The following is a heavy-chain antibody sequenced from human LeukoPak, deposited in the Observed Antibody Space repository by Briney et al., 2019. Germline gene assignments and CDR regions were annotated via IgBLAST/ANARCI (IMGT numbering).Heavy chain of an antibody. J-gene: IGHJ4*02. CDR3: AREGTMISSFDY. D-gene: IGHD3-22*01. V-gene: IGHV3-21*06. CDR2: ISSRSSYK. Sequence: PGGSLRLSCAASRFTFSSYSMNWIRQAPGKGLEWVSAISSRSSYKYYADSVKDRFTVSRDNAKNSLYLEMNSLRVDDTAVYYCAREGTMISSFDYWGQGTLVTVSS. CDR1: RFTFSSYS.